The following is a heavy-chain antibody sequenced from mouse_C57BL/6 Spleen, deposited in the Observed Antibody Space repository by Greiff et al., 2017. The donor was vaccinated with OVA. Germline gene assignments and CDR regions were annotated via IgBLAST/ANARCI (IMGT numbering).Heavy chain of an antibody. J-gene: IGHJ2*01. CDR3: ARGEDYFDY. CDR2: IDPSDSYT. V-gene: IGHV1-50*01. CDR1: GYTFTSYW. Sequence: QVQLKQPGAELVKPGASVKLSCKASGYTFTSYWMQWVKQRPGQGLEWIGEIDPSDSYTNYNQKFKGKATLTVDTSSSTAYMQLSSLTSEDSAVYYCARGEDYFDYWGQGTTLTVSS.